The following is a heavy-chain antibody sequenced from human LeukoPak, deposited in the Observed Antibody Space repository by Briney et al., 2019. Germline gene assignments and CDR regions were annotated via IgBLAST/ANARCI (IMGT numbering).Heavy chain of an antibody. J-gene: IGHJ4*02. Sequence: GGSLRLSCAVSGITLSNYGMSWVRQAPGKGLEWVAGISDSGGSTKYADSVKGRFTIARDNRKNTLYLQMNSLRAEDTSVYFCTKRGVVIRLILVGFHKEAYYFESWGQGALVTVSS. V-gene: IGHV3-23*01. CDR3: TKRGVVIRLILVGFHKEAYYFES. CDR1: GITLSNYG. D-gene: IGHD3/OR15-3a*01. CDR2: ISDSGGST.